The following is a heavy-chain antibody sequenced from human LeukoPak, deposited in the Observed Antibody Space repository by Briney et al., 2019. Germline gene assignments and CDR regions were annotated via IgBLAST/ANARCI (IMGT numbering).Heavy chain of an antibody. J-gene: IGHJ4*02. V-gene: IGHV3-49*04. CDR3: TRGERDFDY. CDR2: TRSKTYGGTT. D-gene: IGHD3-16*01. Sequence: GGSLRLSCTTSGLTFGDSAMSWVRQAPGKGLEWVGFTRSKTYGGTTEYAASAKGRFTISRDDSKSIAYLQMNSLKIEDTAVYYCTRGERDFDYWGQGTLVTVSS. CDR1: GLTFGDSA.